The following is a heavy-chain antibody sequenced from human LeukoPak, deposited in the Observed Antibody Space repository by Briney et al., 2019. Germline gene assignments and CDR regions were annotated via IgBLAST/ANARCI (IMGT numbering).Heavy chain of an antibody. V-gene: IGHV3-74*03. J-gene: IGHJ5*02. CDR1: GFTFSRYW. D-gene: IGHD4/OR15-4a*01. CDR2: INSDGSAT. Sequence: GESLTLSSAASGFTFSRYWMHWISQATGKGLVWVSRINSDGSATTYADFVKGRFTISRDNAKNTLYLQMNSLRVDDTAMYYCERDYGAWGQGTLVTVSP. CDR3: ERDYGA.